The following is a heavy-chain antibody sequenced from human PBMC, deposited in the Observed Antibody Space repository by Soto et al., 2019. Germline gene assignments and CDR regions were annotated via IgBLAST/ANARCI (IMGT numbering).Heavy chain of an antibody. V-gene: IGHV3-30*19. CDR1: GFRFTGYG. CDR2: IWYDGSKT. J-gene: IGHJ4*02. CDR3: AGDAATNSHYSLLDY. D-gene: IGHD2-8*01. Sequence: QVQLVESGGGVVQSGRSLRLSCVTSGFRFTGYGMHWVRQAPGKGLEWVAVIWYDGSKTYYAESVQGRFSISRDSSKNTVYLEMNSLRDEDTAVDYCAGDAATNSHYSLLDYWGQGTLVTVSS.